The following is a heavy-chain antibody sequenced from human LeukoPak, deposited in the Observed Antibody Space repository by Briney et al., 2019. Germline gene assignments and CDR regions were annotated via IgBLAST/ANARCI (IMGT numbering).Heavy chain of an antibody. D-gene: IGHD1-26*01. CDR2: INSDGSST. Sequence: GGSLRLSCAASGFTFSSYWMHWVRQAPGNGLVWVSRINSDGSSTYYADSLKGRFTISRDNAKNTLYLQMNSLRPEDTAVYYCARDGGTDFDPPDFRGQGTLVTVSS. CDR1: GFTFSSYW. CDR3: ARDGGTDFDPPDF. V-gene: IGHV3-74*01. J-gene: IGHJ4*02.